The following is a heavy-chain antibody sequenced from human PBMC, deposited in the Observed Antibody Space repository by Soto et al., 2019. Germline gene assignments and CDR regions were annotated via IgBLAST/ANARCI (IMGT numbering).Heavy chain of an antibody. CDR1: GFSFSVYG. CDR2: IWYDASKQ. CDR3: AAWAEGATEVH. Sequence: GALRLSCETSGFSFSVYGMHWVRQAPGKGLEWVAVIWYDASKQFYAASVEGRFTISRDNSKAILYLQMNSLRAEDTAVYYCAAWAEGATEVHWGQGTLVTVSS. D-gene: IGHD2-15*01. J-gene: IGHJ4*02. V-gene: IGHV3-33*01.